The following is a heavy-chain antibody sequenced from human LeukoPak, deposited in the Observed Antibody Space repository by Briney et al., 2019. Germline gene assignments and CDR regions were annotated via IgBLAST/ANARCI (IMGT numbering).Heavy chain of an antibody. CDR2: INHSGST. CDR3: ARGRSRDSSGYYYPRLSSYFDY. D-gene: IGHD3-22*01. V-gene: IGHV4-34*01. Sequence: KPSETLSLTCAVYGGSFSGYYWSWIRQPPGKGLEWIGEINHSGSTNYNPSLKSRVTISVDTSKNQFSLKLSSVTAADTAVYYCARGRSRDSSGYYYPRLSSYFDYWGQGTLVTVSS. J-gene: IGHJ4*02. CDR1: GGSFSGYY.